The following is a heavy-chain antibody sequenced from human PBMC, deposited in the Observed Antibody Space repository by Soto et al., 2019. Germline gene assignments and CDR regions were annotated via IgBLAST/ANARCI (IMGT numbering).Heavy chain of an antibody. J-gene: IGHJ5*02. Sequence: SVKVSCKASGGTFSSYAISWVRQAPGQGLEWMGGIIPIFGTANYAQKFQGRVTITADESTSTAYLELSSLRSEDTAVYYCAIPHYDILPVYYTPARGFDPWGQGTLV. CDR2: IIPIFGTA. V-gene: IGHV1-69*13. CDR3: AIPHYDILPVYYTPARGFDP. D-gene: IGHD3-9*01. CDR1: GGTFSSYA.